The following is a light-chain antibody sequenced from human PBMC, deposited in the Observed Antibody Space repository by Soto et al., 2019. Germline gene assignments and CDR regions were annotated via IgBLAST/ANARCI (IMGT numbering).Light chain of an antibody. CDR3: CSYAGNNTLV. Sequence: QSALTQPASVSGSPGQSITISCTGTSSDVGSYNLVSWYQQHPGKAPKLMIYEDSQRPSGVSNRFSGSKSANTASLTISGLQAEDEADYYCCSYAGNNTLVFGGGTKVTVL. J-gene: IGLJ2*01. V-gene: IGLV2-23*01. CDR1: SSDVGSYNL. CDR2: EDS.